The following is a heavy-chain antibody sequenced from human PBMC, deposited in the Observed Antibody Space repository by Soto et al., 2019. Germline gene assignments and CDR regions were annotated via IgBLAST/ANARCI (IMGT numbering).Heavy chain of an antibody. J-gene: IGHJ5*02. CDR2: INSDGRAT. V-gene: IGHV3-74*01. CDR1: GLSFSDSW. Sequence: EAQLVESGGGLVQPGGSLRLSCVASGLSFSDSWMHWVRQVPGKGLVWVSRINSDGRATNYADSVKGRFTISRDNAKNTLYLQMNSLRAEDTAVYYCARVEYRRDYNWFDPWGQGALVTVSS. CDR3: ARVEYRRDYNWFDP. D-gene: IGHD4-4*01.